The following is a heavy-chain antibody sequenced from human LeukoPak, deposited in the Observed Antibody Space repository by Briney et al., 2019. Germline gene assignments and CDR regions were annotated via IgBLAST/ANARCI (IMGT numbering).Heavy chain of an antibody. J-gene: IGHJ6*04. CDR3: ARRARITMVRGAYGPSMDV. Sequence: SETLSLTCTVSGGSISSGGYYWNWIRQPAGKGLEWIGRIQTSGSTNYNPSLNSRVTISVDTSKNQFSLKLSSVTAADTAVYYCARRARITMVRGAYGPSMDVWGKGTTVTVSS. V-gene: IGHV4-61*02. CDR1: GGSISSGGYY. D-gene: IGHD3-10*01. CDR2: IQTSGST.